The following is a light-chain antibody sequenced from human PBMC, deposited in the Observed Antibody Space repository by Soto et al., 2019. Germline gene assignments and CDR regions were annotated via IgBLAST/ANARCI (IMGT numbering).Light chain of an antibody. V-gene: IGKV1-39*01. CDR1: QPISNY. CDR3: QQTHAVPPT. J-gene: IGKJ5*01. CDR2: GAS. Sequence: DVQMTQSPSSLSASVGDRVTITCRASQPISNYLNWYQQKVGEAPKVLIFGASSLQSGAPSRFSGSGYGTDFTLVINNLHPDDFATYYCQQTHAVPPTCGQGTRLEIK.